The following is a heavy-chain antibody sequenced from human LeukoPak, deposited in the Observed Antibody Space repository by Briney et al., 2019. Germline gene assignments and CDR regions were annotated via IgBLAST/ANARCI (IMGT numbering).Heavy chain of an antibody. CDR2: ISSSSSTI. D-gene: IGHD1-7*01. V-gene: IGHV3-48*01. CDR1: GFTFSSYG. Sequence: GGSLRLSCAASGFTFSSYGMNWVRQASGKGLEWVSYISSSSSTIYYADSVKGRFTISRDNAKNPLYLQMNSLRAEDTAVYYCARSSRELGGYAPWELMPPFDYWGQGTLVTVSS. CDR3: ARSSRELGGYAPWELMPPFDY. J-gene: IGHJ4*02.